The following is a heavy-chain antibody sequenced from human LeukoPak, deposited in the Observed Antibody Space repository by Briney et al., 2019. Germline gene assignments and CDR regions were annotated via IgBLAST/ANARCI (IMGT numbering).Heavy chain of an antibody. Sequence: PSETLSLTCTVSGGSISSYYWSWIRQPPGKGLEWIGYIYYSGSTNYNPSLKSRVTISVDTSKNQFSLKLSSVTAADTAVYYCARGGGSSGYFDYWGQGTLVTVFS. CDR1: GGSISSYY. CDR3: ARGGGSSGYFDY. V-gene: IGHV4-59*01. J-gene: IGHJ4*02. CDR2: IYYSGST. D-gene: IGHD3-22*01.